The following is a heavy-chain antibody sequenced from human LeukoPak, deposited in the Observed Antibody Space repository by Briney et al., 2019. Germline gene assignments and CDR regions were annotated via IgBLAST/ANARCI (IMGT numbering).Heavy chain of an antibody. CDR1: GYTFTSYD. CDR3: ARSPAKGVRVVWLRATEYYFDY. V-gene: IGHV1-8*01. D-gene: IGHD5-12*01. J-gene: IGHJ4*02. Sequence: ASVKVSCKASGYTFTSYDINWVRQATGQGLEWMGWMNPNSGNTGYAQKFQGRVTMTRNTSISTAYMELSSLRSEDTAVYYCARSPAKGVRVVWLRATEYYFDYWGQGTLVTVSS. CDR2: MNPNSGNT.